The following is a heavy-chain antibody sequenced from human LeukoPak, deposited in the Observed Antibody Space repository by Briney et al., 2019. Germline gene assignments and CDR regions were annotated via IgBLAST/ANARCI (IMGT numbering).Heavy chain of an antibody. V-gene: IGHV3-33*06. CDR2: ICCGGSNK. D-gene: IGHD3-22*01. CDR3: AKEQYYYDSSGYYPLFDY. CDR1: GFTFSSNG. J-gene: IGHJ4*02. Sequence: GGSLRHSSAAPGFTFSSNGMQRVRQAPGKRLRRVAVICCGGSNKYYSVSVKGRFTISRDNSKYTLYLQMNSLRAEYTAVYYCAKEQYYYDSSGYYPLFDYWGQGALVTVSS.